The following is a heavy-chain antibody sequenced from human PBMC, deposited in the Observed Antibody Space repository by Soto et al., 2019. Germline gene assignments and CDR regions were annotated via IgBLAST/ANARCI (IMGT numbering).Heavy chain of an antibody. CDR2: VYSSGTT. D-gene: IGHD2-2*01. CDR3: ARDIGSYAYAEGY. J-gene: IGHJ4*02. Sequence: PSETLSLTCSVSGGSINSYWWSWIRQPAGKGLEWIGRVYSSGTTDYNPSLNSRATMSVETSKNQFSLKLTSVTAADTAVYYCARDIGSYAYAEGYWGPGIQVTVSS. CDR1: GGSINSYW. V-gene: IGHV4-4*07.